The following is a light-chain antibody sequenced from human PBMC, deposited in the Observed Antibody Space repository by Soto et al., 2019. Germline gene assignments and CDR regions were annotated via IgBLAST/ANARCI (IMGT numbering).Light chain of an antibody. CDR1: ESISRH. Sequence: DIQMTQSPSSLSASVADRVTITCRVSESISRHLNWYQQKPGKAPNLLIYAASTLQNGVPSRFSGSGSGTDFTLTISSLQPEDFATYYCQQRYSTPSISFGQGTRLE. CDR3: QQRYSTPSIS. CDR2: AAS. J-gene: IGKJ5*01. V-gene: IGKV1-39*01.